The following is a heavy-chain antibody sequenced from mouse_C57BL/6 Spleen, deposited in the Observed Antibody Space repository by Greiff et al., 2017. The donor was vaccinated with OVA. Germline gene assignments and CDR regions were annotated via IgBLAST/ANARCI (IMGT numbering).Heavy chain of an antibody. Sequence: QVQLQQPGAELVKPGASVKLSCKASGYTFTSYWMHWVKQRPGQGLEWIGMIHPNSGSTNYNEKFKSKATLTVDKSSSTAYMQLSSLTSEDSAVYYCARKAQATGDAMDYWGQGTSVTVSS. CDR1: GYTFTSYW. J-gene: IGHJ4*01. V-gene: IGHV1-64*01. CDR3: ARKAQATGDAMDY. CDR2: IHPNSGST. D-gene: IGHD3-2*02.